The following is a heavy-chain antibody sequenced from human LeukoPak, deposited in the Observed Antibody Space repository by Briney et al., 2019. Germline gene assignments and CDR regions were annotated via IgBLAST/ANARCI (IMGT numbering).Heavy chain of an antibody. CDR3: SRRYYYNLGSFPFDL. CDR1: GGPFSGYF. CDR2: IHNSRTT. V-gene: IGHV4-34*01. Sequence: SETLSLTCAGSGGPFSGYFWIWIRHSSGEGVEWIGEIHNSRTTNYIQYLNSRVSISDVTSKNQFYLNLNSVTAAGAAVYYCSRRYYYNLGSFPFDLWGQGTLVTVSS. D-gene: IGHD3-10*01. J-gene: IGHJ4*02.